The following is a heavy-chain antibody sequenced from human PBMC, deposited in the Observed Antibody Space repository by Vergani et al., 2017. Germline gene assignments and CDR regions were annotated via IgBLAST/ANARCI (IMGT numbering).Heavy chain of an antibody. Sequence: EVQLLESGGGLVQPGGSLRLSCAASGSTFSSYAMSWVRQAPGKGLEWVSAISGSGGSTYYADSVKGRFTISRDNSKNTLYLKMNSLRAEDTAVYYCAKDGEGYSYGYRHFDYWGQGTLVTVSS. CDR3: AKDGEGYSYGYRHFDY. V-gene: IGHV3-23*01. CDR2: ISGSGGST. J-gene: IGHJ4*02. CDR1: GSTFSSYA. D-gene: IGHD5-18*01.